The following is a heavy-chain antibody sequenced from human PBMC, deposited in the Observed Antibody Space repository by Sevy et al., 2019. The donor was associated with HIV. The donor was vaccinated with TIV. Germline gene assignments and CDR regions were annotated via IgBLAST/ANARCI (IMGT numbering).Heavy chain of an antibody. V-gene: IGHV3-11*06. J-gene: IGHJ4*02. CDR2: ISRGSTYT. CDR1: GFTFSAYY. Sequence: GGSLRLSCAASGFTFSAYYMTWIRQAPGKGLEWVSYISRGSTYTNYADSVKDRFTVSRDNAKNSLYLQMNSLRAEDTAVYYCARSRSNYGDYYFDYWGQGTLVTVSS. CDR3: ARSRSNYGDYYFDY. D-gene: IGHD4-17*01.